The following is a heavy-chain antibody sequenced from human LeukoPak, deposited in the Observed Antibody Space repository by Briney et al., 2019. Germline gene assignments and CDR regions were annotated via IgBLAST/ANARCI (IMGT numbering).Heavy chain of an antibody. CDR1: GFTFSSYG. Sequence: GGSLRLSCAASGFTFSSYGMHWVRQAPGKGLEWVAVISYDGSNKYYADSVKGRFTISRDNSKNRLYLQMNSLRDEDTAVYYCARGALRYSDYWGQGTLVTVSS. CDR3: ARGALRYSDY. CDR2: ISYDGSNK. J-gene: IGHJ4*02. D-gene: IGHD3-9*01. V-gene: IGHV3-30*03.